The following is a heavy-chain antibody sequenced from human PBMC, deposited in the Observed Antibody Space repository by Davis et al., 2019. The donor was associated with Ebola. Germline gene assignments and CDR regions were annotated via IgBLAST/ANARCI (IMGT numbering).Heavy chain of an antibody. CDR3: SERGSSV. V-gene: IGHV4-59*03. CDR1: GGPISSHY. D-gene: IGHD3-10*01. J-gene: IGHJ4*02. Sequence: PSETLSLTCTVSGGPISSHYWSWIRQPPGKRLEWFGSIYYTGCAYYNSSLASRATISVDTSKNQFSLQLTSVTAADTAMYYCSERGSSVWGQGTLVTVSS. CDR2: IYYTGCA.